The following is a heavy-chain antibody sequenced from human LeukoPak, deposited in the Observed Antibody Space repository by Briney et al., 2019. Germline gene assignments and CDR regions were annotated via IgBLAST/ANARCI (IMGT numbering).Heavy chain of an antibody. CDR1: GGSISSGGYS. CDR3: ARGNELRYFDWPRGFDP. D-gene: IGHD3-9*01. J-gene: IGHJ5*02. V-gene: IGHV4-30-2*01. CDR2: IYHSGST. Sequence: SETLSLTCAVSGGSISSGGYSWSWIRQPPGKGLEWIGYIYHSGSTYYNPSLKSRVTISIDRSKNQSSLKLSSVTAADTAVYYCARGNELRYFDWPRGFDPWGQGTLVTVSS.